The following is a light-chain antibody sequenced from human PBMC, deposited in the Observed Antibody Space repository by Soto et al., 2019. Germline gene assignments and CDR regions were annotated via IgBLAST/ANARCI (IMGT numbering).Light chain of an antibody. CDR1: SSDVGGFTY. V-gene: IGLV2-14*01. Sequence: QSVLTQSASVSGSPGQSITISCTATSSDVGGFTYVSWYQQHPGKAPKLMIYEVSNRPSGVSNRFSGSQSGNTASLTISGLQAEDEADYYCSSYAKRSTLEGVFGTGTKVTVL. CDR2: EVS. J-gene: IGLJ1*01. CDR3: SSYAKRSTLEGV.